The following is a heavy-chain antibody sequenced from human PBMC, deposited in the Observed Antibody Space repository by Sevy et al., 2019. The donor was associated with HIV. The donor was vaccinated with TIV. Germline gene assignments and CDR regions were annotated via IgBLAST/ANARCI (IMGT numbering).Heavy chain of an antibody. CDR2: IYPGDSDT. V-gene: IGHV5-51*01. J-gene: IGHJ3*02. Sequence: GESLKISCKGSGYSFTSYWIGWVRQMPGKGLEWMGIIYPGDSDTRYSQSFQGQVTIPADMSISTAYLQWSSLKASDTAMYYCARHWPGEDIVVEVAALAFDMWGQGTMVTVSS. D-gene: IGHD2-15*01. CDR1: GYSFTSYW. CDR3: ARHWPGEDIVVEVAALAFDM.